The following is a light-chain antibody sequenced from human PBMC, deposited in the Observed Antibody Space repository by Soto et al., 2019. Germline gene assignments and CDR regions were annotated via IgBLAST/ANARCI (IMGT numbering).Light chain of an antibody. CDR3: QRRSDWLWT. Sequence: EIVLTHSPATLSLSPGERGTLSCRASESVTNYLAWYQQKPGQAPRLLVYDVSNRATGIPARFSGGGSGTDLTLGISNLEPEDFEVYYCQRRSDWLWTLGQREKVDIK. J-gene: IGKJ1*01. CDR1: ESVTNY. CDR2: DVS. V-gene: IGKV3-11*01.